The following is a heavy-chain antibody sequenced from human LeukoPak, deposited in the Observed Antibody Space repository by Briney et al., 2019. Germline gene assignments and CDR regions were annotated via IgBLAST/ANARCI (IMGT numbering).Heavy chain of an antibody. D-gene: IGHD3-3*01. CDR2: INHSGST. CDR3: AREVSGDFWSGYYPDY. J-gene: IGHJ4*02. CDR1: GGSFSGYY. Sequence: SETLSLTCAVYGGSFSGYYWSWIRQPPGKGLEWIGEINHSGSTNYNPSLKSRVTISVDTSKNQFSLKLSSVTAADTAVYYCAREVSGDFWSGYYPDYWGQGTLVTVSS. V-gene: IGHV4-34*01.